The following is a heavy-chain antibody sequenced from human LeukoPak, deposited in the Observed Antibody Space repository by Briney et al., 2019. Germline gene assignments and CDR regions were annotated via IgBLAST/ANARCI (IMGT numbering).Heavy chain of an antibody. CDR2: IYHSGST. CDR1: GYSISSGYY. Sequence: SETLSLTCTVSGYSISSGYYWGWIRQPPGKGLEWIGSIYHSGSTYYNPSLKSRVTISVDTSRNQFSLRLSSVTAADTAVYYCATLTGGDDAFDIWGQGTMVTVSS. V-gene: IGHV4-38-2*02. D-gene: IGHD4-23*01. J-gene: IGHJ3*02. CDR3: ATLTGGDDAFDI.